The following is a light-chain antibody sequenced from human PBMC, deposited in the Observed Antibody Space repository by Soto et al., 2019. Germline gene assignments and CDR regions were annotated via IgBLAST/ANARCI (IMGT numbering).Light chain of an antibody. CDR3: SSYTSSSTYV. Sequence: QSALTQPASLSWAPGQSIAISCTGTSSDVGVYYYVSWYQRHPGKAPKLMIYDVSSRPSGVSDRFSGSKSGNTASLTISGLQAEDEADYYCSSYTSSSTYVFGTGTKVTVL. CDR1: SSDVGVYYY. J-gene: IGLJ1*01. V-gene: IGLV2-14*01. CDR2: DVS.